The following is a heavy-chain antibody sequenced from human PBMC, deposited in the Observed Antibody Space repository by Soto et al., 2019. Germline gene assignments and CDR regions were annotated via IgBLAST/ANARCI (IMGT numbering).Heavy chain of an antibody. V-gene: IGHV4-61*01. J-gene: IGHJ5*02. CDR1: GGSVSANSYY. CDR3: VRESLYNFDSSGTVRWFDP. Sequence: SETLSLTCTVSGGSVSANSYYWNWIRLPPGNVLHWVGHIYHTGIIQYSPPFKSRANLPLDTPRDHLSLRLSSVTVADTAVYYCVRESLYNFDSSGTVRWFDPWGQGALVTVSS. D-gene: IGHD6-19*01. CDR2: IYHTGII.